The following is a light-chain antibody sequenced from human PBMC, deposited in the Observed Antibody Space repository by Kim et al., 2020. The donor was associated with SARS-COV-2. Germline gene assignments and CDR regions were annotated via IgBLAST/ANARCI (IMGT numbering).Light chain of an antibody. J-gene: IGKJ2*03. CDR2: AAS. CDR1: QSISSY. V-gene: IGKV1-39*01. Sequence: DIQMTQSASSLSASVGDRATITCRASQSISSYLNWYQQKPGKAPKVLIYAASSLQSGVPSRFSGSGSGTDFTLTISSLQPEDFATYYCQQSYSTPYSFGQGTKLEI. CDR3: QQSYSTPYS.